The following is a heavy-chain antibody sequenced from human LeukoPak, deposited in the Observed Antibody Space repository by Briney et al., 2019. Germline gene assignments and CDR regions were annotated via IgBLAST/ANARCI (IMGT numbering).Heavy chain of an antibody. CDR1: GFTFSDYY. V-gene: IGHV3-11*01. CDR3: ARNSYGDKYYFDY. D-gene: IGHD5-18*01. CDR2: ISSSGSTI. Sequence: GGSLRLSCAASGFTFSDYYMSWIRQAPGKGLEWFSYISSSGSTIYYADSVKGRFTISRDNAKNSLYLQMNSLRAEDTAVYYCARNSYGDKYYFDYWGQGTLVTVSS. J-gene: IGHJ4*02.